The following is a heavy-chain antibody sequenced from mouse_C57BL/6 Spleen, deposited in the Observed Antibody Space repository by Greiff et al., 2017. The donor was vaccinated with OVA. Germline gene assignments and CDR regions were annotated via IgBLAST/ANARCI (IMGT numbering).Heavy chain of an antibody. CDR2: IRNKANGYTT. CDR1: GFTFTDYY. V-gene: IGHV7-3*01. Sequence: EVKLVESGGGLVQPGGSLSLSCAASGFTFTDYYMSWVRQPPGKALEWLGFIRNKANGYTTEYSASVKGRFTISRDNSQSILYLQMNSLRAEDSATYYCAYGNSWFAYWGQGTLVTVSA. D-gene: IGHD2-1*01. J-gene: IGHJ3*01. CDR3: AYGNSWFAY.